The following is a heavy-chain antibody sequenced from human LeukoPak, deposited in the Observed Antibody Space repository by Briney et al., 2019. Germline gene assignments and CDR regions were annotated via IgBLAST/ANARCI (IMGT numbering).Heavy chain of an antibody. CDR3: ATPHPNTYYDFWSGYSNFDY. V-gene: IGHV3-23*01. Sequence: GGSLRLSCAASGFTFSSYAMSWVRQAPGKGLEWVSAISGSGGSTYYVDSVQGRFTISRDNSKNTLYLQMDGLRAEDTALYYCATPHPNTYYDFWSGYSNFDYWGQGTLVTVSS. J-gene: IGHJ4*02. D-gene: IGHD3-3*01. CDR2: ISGSGGST. CDR1: GFTFSSYA.